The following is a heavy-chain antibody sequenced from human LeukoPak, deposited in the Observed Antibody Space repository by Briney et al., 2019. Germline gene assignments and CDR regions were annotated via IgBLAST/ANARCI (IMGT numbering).Heavy chain of an antibody. CDR3: ARSRWPEDL. J-gene: IGHJ5*02. V-gene: IGHV3-21*01. Sequence: GGSLRLSCAASGFTFSSYSMNWVRQAPGKGLEWVSSISSSSSYIYYVDSVKGRFTISRDNAKNSLYLQMNSLRAEDTAIYYCARSRWPEDLWGRGTLVTVSS. CDR2: ISSSSSYI. D-gene: IGHD4-23*01. CDR1: GFTFSSYS.